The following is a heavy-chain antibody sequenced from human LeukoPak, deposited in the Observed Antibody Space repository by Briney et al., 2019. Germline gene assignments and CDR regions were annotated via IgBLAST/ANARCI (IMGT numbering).Heavy chain of an antibody. D-gene: IGHD3-9*01. J-gene: IGHJ6*03. CDR1: GFIFSSYA. CDR3: VRSYGILAGLMDV. CDR2: ISRNGART. Sequence: GGSLRLSCSASGFIFSSYAMHWVRQAPGKGLEYVSAISRNGARTDYAESVKGRFTISRDDSKNTLYLQMGSLRVEDMAVFYCVRSYGILAGLMDVWGKGITVTVSS. V-gene: IGHV3-64*02.